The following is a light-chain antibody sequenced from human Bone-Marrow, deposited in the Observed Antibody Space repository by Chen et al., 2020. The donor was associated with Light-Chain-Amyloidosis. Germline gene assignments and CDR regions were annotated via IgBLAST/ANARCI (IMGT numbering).Light chain of an antibody. V-gene: IGKV3-15*01. CDR3: QHYKNWPPT. Sequence: EIVMTQSPATLSVSPGESATLSCRASQSVGKKLAWYQQTPGQAPRLLIYDIITRATGIPARVSGSGSGTEFTLSISGLQSEDFAVYFCQHYKNWPPTFGQGTKVEIK. CDR1: QSVGKK. CDR2: DII. J-gene: IGKJ1*01.